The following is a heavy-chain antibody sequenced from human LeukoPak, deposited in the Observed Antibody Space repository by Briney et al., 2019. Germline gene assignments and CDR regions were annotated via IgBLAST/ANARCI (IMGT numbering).Heavy chain of an antibody. CDR2: IYYSGST. Sequence: SETLSLTCTVSGGSISSYYWSWIRQPPGKGLEWIGYIYYSGSTNYNPSLKSRVTISVDTSKNQFSLKLSSVTAADTAVYYCAADYYDATGAEYFQHWGQGTLVTVSS. CDR1: GGSISSYY. CDR3: AADYYDATGAEYFQH. J-gene: IGHJ1*01. V-gene: IGHV4-59*08. D-gene: IGHD3-22*01.